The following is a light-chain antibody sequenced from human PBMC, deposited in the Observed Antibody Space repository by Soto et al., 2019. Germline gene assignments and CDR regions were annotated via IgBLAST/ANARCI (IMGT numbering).Light chain of an antibody. V-gene: IGLV1-44*01. J-gene: IGLJ1*01. Sequence: QAVVTQPPSASGTPGQSVTISCSGGSSNIGSNPVSWYQHVPGTAPKLLIHTNTQRPLGVPVRFSGSKSGTSASLAISGLQSEDEADYYCAAWDDTFYVFESGTKLTVL. CDR2: TNT. CDR3: AAWDDTFYV. CDR1: SSNIGSNP.